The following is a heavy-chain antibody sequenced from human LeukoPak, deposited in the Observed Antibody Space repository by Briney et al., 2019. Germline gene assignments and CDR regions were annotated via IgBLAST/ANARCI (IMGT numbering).Heavy chain of an antibody. J-gene: IGHJ6*03. CDR3: AREVYILVVPAAIAPLDYYYQHMDV. CDR2: IYHSGST. CDR1: GGSISSGGYY. V-gene: IGHV4-30-2*01. Sequence: SETLSLTCTVSGGSISSGGYYWSWIRQPPGKGLEWIGYIYHSGSTYYNPSLKSRVTISVDRSKNQFSLKLSSVTAADTAVYYCAREVYILVVPAAIAPLDYYYQHMDVWGKGTTVTVSS. D-gene: IGHD2-2*01.